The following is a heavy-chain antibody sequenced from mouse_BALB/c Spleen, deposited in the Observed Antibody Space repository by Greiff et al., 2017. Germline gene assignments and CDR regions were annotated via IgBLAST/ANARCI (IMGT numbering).Heavy chain of an antibody. V-gene: IGHV3-2*02. CDR3: ATYGYDNWYFDV. D-gene: IGHD2-2*01. Sequence: EVQLVESGPGLVKPSQSLSLTCTVTGYSITSDYAWNWIRQFPGNKLEWMGYISYSGSTSYNPSLKSRISITRDTSKNQFFLQLNSVTTEDTATYYCATYGYDNWYFDVWGAGTTVTVSS. J-gene: IGHJ1*01. CDR1: GYSITSDYA. CDR2: ISYSGST.